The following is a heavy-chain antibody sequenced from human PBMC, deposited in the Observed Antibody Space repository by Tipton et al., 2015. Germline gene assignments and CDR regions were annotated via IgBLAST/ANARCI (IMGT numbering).Heavy chain of an antibody. CDR3: ARADYSNYIYGMDV. CDR1: GYTFTNYY. J-gene: IGHJ6*02. D-gene: IGHD4-11*01. V-gene: IGHV1-2*02. CDR2: INPYSGAT. Sequence: QVQLVQSGAEVKKPGASVKVSCKASGYTFTNYYMHWVRQAPGQGLEWMGWINPYSGATNYAQKFQGRVSMNRDTSISTAYMELSRLRSDDTAVYYCARADYSNYIYGMDVWGQGTTVTVSS.